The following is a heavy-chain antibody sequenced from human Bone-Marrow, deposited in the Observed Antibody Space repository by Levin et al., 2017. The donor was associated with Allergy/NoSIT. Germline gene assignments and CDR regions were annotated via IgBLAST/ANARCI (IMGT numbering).Heavy chain of an antibody. CDR1: GYTFTDYG. CDR2: INTKNFNT. V-gene: IGHV1-18*01. Sequence: PAASVKVSCKASGYTFTDYGISWVRQGQAPGQGLELMGWINTKNFNTNYVQKFQGRFTMTTETSTSTAYMELRSLRSDDTAVYYCARRYCSGGSCYLDPWGQGTLVTVSS. J-gene: IGHJ5*02. CDR3: ARRYCSGGSCYLDP. D-gene: IGHD2-15*01.